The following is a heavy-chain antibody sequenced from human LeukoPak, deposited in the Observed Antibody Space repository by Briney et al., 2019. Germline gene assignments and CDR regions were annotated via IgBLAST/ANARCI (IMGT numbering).Heavy chain of an antibody. CDR1: GYTFTGYY. D-gene: IGHD3/OR15-3a*01. CDR2: INPDSGGT. Sequence: ASVKVSCKAFGYTFTGYYMHWVRQAPGQGLEWMGWINPDSGGTNYAQKFQGRVTMTRDTSISTAYMELSRLRSDDTAVYYCARDPGGLAIDYWGQGTLVTVSS. V-gene: IGHV1-2*02. CDR3: ARDPGGLAIDY. J-gene: IGHJ4*02.